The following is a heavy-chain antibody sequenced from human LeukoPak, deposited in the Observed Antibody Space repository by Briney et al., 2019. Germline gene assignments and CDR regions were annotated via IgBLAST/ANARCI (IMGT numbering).Heavy chain of an antibody. D-gene: IGHD4-23*01. V-gene: IGHV3-30*04. J-gene: IGHJ5*02. CDR1: GFTFSSYV. CDR3: ARCGGGNPRWFDP. Sequence: GGSLRLSCAASGFTFSSYVMHWVRQAPGKGLEWVAIISYDGSNEYYADSVKGRFTISRDNSKNTLYLQMNSLRAADTAVYYCARCGGGNPRWFDPWGQGTLVTVSS. CDR2: ISYDGSNE.